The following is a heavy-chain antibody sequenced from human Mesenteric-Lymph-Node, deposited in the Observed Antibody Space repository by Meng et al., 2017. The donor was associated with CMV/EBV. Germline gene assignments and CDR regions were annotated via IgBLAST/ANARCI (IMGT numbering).Heavy chain of an antibody. Sequence: GGSLRLSCAASGFTFSSYWMSWVRQAPGKGLEWVSSISRTSNYIYYVDSVKGRFTISRDNAKNSLYLRMNSLRAEDTAVYFCARDKAPAGYYYYGMDVWGQGTTVTVSS. CDR2: ISRTSNYI. D-gene: IGHD2-2*01. CDR1: GFTFSSYW. J-gene: IGHJ6*02. V-gene: IGHV3-21*01. CDR3: ARDKAPAGYYYYGMDV.